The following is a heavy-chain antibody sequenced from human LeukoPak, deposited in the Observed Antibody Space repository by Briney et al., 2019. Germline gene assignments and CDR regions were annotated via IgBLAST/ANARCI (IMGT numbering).Heavy chain of an antibody. D-gene: IGHD2-15*01. J-gene: IGHJ3*02. V-gene: IGHV3-48*02. CDR2: ISSSSCSI. CDR1: GFTFSSYS. CDR3: AREYSPDIVVVVAAVVPFDI. Sequence: GGSLRLSCAASGFTFSSYSMNWVRQAPGKGLEWVSYISSSSCSIYYADSVKGRFTISRDNAKNSLYLQMNSLRDEDTAVYYCAREYSPDIVVVVAAVVPFDIWGQGTMVTVSS.